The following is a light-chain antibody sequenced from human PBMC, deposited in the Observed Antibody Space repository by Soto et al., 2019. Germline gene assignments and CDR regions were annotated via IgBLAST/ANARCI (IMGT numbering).Light chain of an antibody. V-gene: IGLV2-8*01. CDR1: SSDVGGYNY. CDR3: SSFADNINSHVV. Sequence: QSALTQPPSASGSPGQSVTISCTGTSSDVGGYNYVSWYQHHPGKAPKLMIFEVSQRPSGVPDRFSGSKSGNTASLTVSGLQAEDEADYYCSSFADNINSHVVFGGGTKLTVL. J-gene: IGLJ2*01. CDR2: EVS.